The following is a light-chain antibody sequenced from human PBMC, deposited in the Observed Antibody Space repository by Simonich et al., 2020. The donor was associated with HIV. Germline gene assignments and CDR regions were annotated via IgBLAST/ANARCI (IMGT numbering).Light chain of an antibody. V-gene: IGKV3-15*01. Sequence: EIVMTQSPATLSVSPGERATLSCRASQSVSSKLAWYQQKPGQAPRLLIYGASTRATGIPARFSGSGSGTEFNLTISRMQSEDSAVYYCQHYDKWPPWTFGQGTKVEIK. CDR3: QHYDKWPPWT. CDR2: GAS. CDR1: QSVSSK. J-gene: IGKJ1*01.